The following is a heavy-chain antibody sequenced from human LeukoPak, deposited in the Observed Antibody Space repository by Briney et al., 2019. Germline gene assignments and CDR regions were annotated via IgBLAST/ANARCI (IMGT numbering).Heavy chain of an antibody. CDR2: MSFDVNNK. J-gene: IGHJ4*02. CDR1: GFTFSSYA. V-gene: IGHV3-30*04. Sequence: GGSLRLSCATSGFTFSSYAFHWVRQAPGKGLEWVATMSFDVNNKYYADSVRGRFTISRDNSKNTLYLQMNSLRAEDTAVYYCAKARSTWYGTFDFWGQGTLVTISS. CDR3: AKARSTWYGTFDF. D-gene: IGHD6-13*01.